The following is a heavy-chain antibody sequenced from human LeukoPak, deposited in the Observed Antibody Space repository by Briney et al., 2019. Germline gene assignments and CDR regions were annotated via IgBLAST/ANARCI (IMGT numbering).Heavy chain of an antibody. CDR1: GFTFSSYS. CDR3: ARPDEQQLVRDAFDI. J-gene: IGHJ3*02. Sequence: GGSLRLSCAASGFTFSSYSMNLVRQAPGKGLEWVSSISSSSSYIYYADSVKGRFTISRDNAKNSLYLQMNSLRAEDTAVYYCARPDEQQLVRDAFDIWGQGTMVTVSS. V-gene: IGHV3-21*01. D-gene: IGHD6-13*01. CDR2: ISSSSSYI.